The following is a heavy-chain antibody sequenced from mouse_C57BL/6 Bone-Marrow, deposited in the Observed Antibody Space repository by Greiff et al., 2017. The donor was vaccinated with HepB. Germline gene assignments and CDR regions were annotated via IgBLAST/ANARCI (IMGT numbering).Heavy chain of an antibody. CDR2: INPNNGGT. CDR1: GYTFTDYY. Sequence: VQLQQSGPELVKPGASVKISCKASGYTFTDYYMNWVKQSHGKSLEWIGDINPNNGGTSYNQKFKGKATLTVDKSSSTAYMELRSLTSEDSAVYYCARDSNYSAWFAYWGQGTLVTVSA. J-gene: IGHJ3*01. V-gene: IGHV1-26*01. CDR3: ARDSNYSAWFAY. D-gene: IGHD2-5*01.